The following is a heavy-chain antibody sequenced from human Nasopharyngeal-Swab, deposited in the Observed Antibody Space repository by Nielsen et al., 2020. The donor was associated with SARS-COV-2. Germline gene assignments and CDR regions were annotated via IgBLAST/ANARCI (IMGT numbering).Heavy chain of an antibody. CDR2: ISAYNGNT. CDR1: GYTFTSYG. V-gene: IGHV1-18*01. Sequence: ASAKVSCKASGYTFTSYGISWVRQAPGQGLEWMGWISAYNGNTNYAQKLQGRVTMTTDTSTSTAYMELRSLRSDDTAVYYCARLYCGGDCSYYYYYGMDVWGQGTTVTVSS. CDR3: ARLYCGGDCSYYYYYGMDV. D-gene: IGHD2-21*02. J-gene: IGHJ6*02.